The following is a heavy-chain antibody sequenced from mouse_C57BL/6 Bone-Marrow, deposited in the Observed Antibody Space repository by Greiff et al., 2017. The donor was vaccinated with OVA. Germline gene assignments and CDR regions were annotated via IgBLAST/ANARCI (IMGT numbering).Heavy chain of an antibody. V-gene: IGHV1-54*01. Sequence: QVQLKESGAELVRPGTSVKVSCKASGYAFTNYLIEWVKQRPGQGLEWIGVINPGSGGTNYNEKFKGKATLTADKSSSTAYMQLSSLTSEDSAVYFCAREPELYSSGYVNAMDYWGQGTSVTVSS. CDR1: GYAFTNYL. CDR3: AREPELYSSGYVNAMDY. D-gene: IGHD3-2*02. CDR2: INPGSGGT. J-gene: IGHJ4*01.